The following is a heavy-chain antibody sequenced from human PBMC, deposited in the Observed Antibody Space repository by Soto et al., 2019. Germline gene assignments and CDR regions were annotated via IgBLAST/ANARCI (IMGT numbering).Heavy chain of an antibody. CDR1: GFTFDDYA. V-gene: IGHV3-9*01. Sequence: PGGSLRLSCAASGFTFDDYAMHWVRQAPGKGLEWVSGISWNSGSIGYADSVKGRFTISRDNAKNSQYLQMNSLRAEDTGIYYCAKDQGSSWYEIDYWGQGTLVTVSS. J-gene: IGHJ4*02. D-gene: IGHD6-13*01. CDR3: AKDQGSSWYEIDY. CDR2: ISWNSGSI.